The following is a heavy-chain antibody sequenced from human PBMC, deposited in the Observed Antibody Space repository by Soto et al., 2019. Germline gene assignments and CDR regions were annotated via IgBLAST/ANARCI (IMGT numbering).Heavy chain of an antibody. Sequence: EVQLVESGGGVVQPGGSLRLSCAASGFTFSSYWIHWVRQAPGKGLVWVSRISNDGSITSYADSVRGRFTISRDNAKNTLYLQMNSLRAEDTAVYYCARVGLGVATIYDSWGQGTLVTVSS. CDR3: ARVGLGVATIYDS. V-gene: IGHV3-74*01. CDR1: GFTFSSYW. CDR2: ISNDGSIT. D-gene: IGHD5-12*01. J-gene: IGHJ4*02.